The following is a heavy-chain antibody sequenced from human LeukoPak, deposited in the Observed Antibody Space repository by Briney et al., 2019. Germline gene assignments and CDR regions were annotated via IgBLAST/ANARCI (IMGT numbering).Heavy chain of an antibody. J-gene: IGHJ4*02. Sequence: GGSLRLSCAASGFTFDDYGMSWVRQAPGKGLEWVSVIYSGGSTFYADSVKGRFTISRDNSKNTLYLQMNSLRAEDTAVYYCATCRDGYNYLGYWGQGTLVTVSS. CDR1: GFTFDDYG. CDR2: IYSGGST. V-gene: IGHV3-53*01. CDR3: ATCRDGYNYLGY. D-gene: IGHD5-24*01.